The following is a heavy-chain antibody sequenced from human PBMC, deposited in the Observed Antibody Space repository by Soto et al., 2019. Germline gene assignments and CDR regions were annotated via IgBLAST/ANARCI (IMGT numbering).Heavy chain of an antibody. CDR2: INHSGST. CDR1: GGSFSGYY. J-gene: IGHJ3*01. V-gene: IGHV4-34*01. CDR3: AVVVVPEGSLNAFYL. D-gene: IGHD2-2*01. Sequence: QVQLQQWGAGLLKPSETLSLTCAVYGGSFSGYYWSWIRQPPGKGLEWIGEINHSGSTNYNPSLKSRVTISVGPSKSQLSQKLSSVTAEHTDVYYCAVVVVPEGSLNAFYLWGPGRMVPVSS.